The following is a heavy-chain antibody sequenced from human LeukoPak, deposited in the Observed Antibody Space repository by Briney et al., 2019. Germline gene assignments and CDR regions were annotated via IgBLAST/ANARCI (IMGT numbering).Heavy chain of an antibody. CDR2: IYYSGST. V-gene: IGHV4-39*07. CDR1: GGSISSSSYY. Sequence: PSETLSLTCTVSGGSISSSSYYWGWIRQPPGKGLEWIGSIYYSGSTYYNPSLKSRVTISVDTSKNQFSLKLSSVAAADTAVYYCARGSISSGWYLYYFDYWGQGTLVTVSS. J-gene: IGHJ4*02. D-gene: IGHD6-19*01. CDR3: ARGSISSGWYLYYFDY.